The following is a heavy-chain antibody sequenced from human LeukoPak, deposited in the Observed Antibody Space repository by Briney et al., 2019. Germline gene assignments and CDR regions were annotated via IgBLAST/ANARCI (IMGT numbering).Heavy chain of an antibody. CDR1: GFTFSTYD. D-gene: IGHD3-16*01. Sequence: GGSLGLSCAASGFTFSTYDMNWVRQAPGKGLEWVSAISAGGGSTYYADSVKGRFTISRDNARNSLYLQMGSLRAEDTVVYYCATYTHWVAGDVWGQGTTVTVSS. CDR3: ATYTHWVAGDV. J-gene: IGHJ6*02. CDR2: ISAGGGST. V-gene: IGHV3-23*01.